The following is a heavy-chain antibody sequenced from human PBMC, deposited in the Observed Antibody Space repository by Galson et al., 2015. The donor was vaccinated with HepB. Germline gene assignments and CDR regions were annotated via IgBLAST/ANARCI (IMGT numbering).Heavy chain of an antibody. V-gene: IGHV1-3*01. CDR2: INAGNGNT. CDR1: GYTFTSYA. Sequence: SVKVSCKASGYTFTSYAMHWVRQAPGQRLEWMGWINAGNGNTKYSQKFQGRVTIARDTSASTAYMELSSLRSEDTAVYYCARARPFYDFWSGYYYYFDYWGQGTLVTVSS. D-gene: IGHD3-3*01. J-gene: IGHJ4*02. CDR3: ARARPFYDFWSGYYYYFDY.